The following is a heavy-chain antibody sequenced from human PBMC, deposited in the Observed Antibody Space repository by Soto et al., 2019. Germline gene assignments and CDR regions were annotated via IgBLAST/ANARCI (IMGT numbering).Heavy chain of an antibody. J-gene: IGHJ5*02. CDR2: VYYSGNT. D-gene: IGHD1-1*01. Sequence: QVLLQESGPGLVKPWETLSLTCTVSGGSISTYYWSWIRQPPGKALEWIGYVYYSGNTNYNPSFKSRVTMSGDTSKNQVSLDLDSLTAADTAVYYCARSRDERTQSKNWFDPWGQGTLVTVSA. CDR1: GGSISTYY. V-gene: IGHV4-59*01. CDR3: ARSRDERTQSKNWFDP.